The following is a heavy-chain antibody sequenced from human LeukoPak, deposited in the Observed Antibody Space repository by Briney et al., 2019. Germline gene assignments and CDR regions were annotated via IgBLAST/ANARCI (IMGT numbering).Heavy chain of an antibody. CDR1: GYTFTGSY. D-gene: IGHD3-22*01. J-gene: IGHJ5*02. CDR2: INPNSGGT. V-gene: IGHV1-2*02. Sequence: GASVKVSCKASGYTFTGSYMHWVRQAPGQGLEWMGWINPNSGGTNYAQKFQGRVTMTRDTSISTAYMELSRLRSDDTAVYYCARARTMIVVELGFDPWGQGTLVTVSS. CDR3: ARARTMIVVELGFDP.